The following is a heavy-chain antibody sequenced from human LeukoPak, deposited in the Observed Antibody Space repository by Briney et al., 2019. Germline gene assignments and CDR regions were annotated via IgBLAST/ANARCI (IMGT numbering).Heavy chain of an antibody. Sequence: PGGSLRLSCTASGFTFGDYAMSWVRQAPGKGLEWVGFIRSKAYGGTTEYAASVKGRFTISRDDSKSIAYLQMNSLKTEDTAVYYCTSCRDGYNPIFDYWGQGTLVTVSS. CDR2: IRSKAYGGTT. D-gene: IGHD5-24*01. V-gene: IGHV3-49*04. J-gene: IGHJ4*02. CDR3: TSCRDGYNPIFDY. CDR1: GFTFGDYA.